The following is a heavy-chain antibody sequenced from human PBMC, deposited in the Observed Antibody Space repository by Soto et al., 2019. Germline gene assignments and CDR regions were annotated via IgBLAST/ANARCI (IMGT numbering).Heavy chain of an antibody. J-gene: IGHJ6*02. V-gene: IGHV3-15*07. CDR3: TTPDCGGDCVYYAMDV. CDR2: IKSKPDGGTP. CDR1: GFTFSNAW. Sequence: EVQLVESGGGLVKPGGSLRLYCAASGFTFSNAWMNWLRQAPGKGLEWVGRIKSKPDGGTPDYAATVKGRFTISRDDSKNTLYLQMNSLKIEDTAVFFCTTPDCGGDCVYYAMDVWGQGTTVPVSS. D-gene: IGHD2-21*02.